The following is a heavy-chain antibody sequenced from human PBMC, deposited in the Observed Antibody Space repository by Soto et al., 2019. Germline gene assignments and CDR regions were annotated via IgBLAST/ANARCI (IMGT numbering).Heavy chain of an antibody. Sequence: QVQLVQSGAEVKKPGSSVKVSCKASGGTFSSYAISWVRQAPGQGLEWMGGIIPIFGTANYAQKFQGRVTMTADESTRTADMELSRLRSEDTAVYYCARGYYDSSGYYYPSDYWGQGTLVTVSS. J-gene: IGHJ4*02. CDR1: GGTFSSYA. CDR2: IIPIFGTA. D-gene: IGHD3-22*01. CDR3: ARGYYDSSGYYYPSDY. V-gene: IGHV1-69*12.